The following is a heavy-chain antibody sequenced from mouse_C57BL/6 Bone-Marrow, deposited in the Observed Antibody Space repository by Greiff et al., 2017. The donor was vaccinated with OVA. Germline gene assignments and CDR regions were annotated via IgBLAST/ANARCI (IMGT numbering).Heavy chain of an antibody. CDR1: GFTFSSYA. V-gene: IGHV5-4*03. Sequence: EVKLMESGGGLVKPGGSLKLSCAASGFTFSSYAMSWVRQTPEKRLEWVATISDGGSYTYYPANVKGRFTISRDNAKNNLYLQMSHLKSEDTAMYYCARGGITTVVATLTRPTWGQGTTLTVSS. D-gene: IGHD1-1*01. CDR3: ARGGITTVVATLTRPT. CDR2: ISDGGSYT. J-gene: IGHJ2*01.